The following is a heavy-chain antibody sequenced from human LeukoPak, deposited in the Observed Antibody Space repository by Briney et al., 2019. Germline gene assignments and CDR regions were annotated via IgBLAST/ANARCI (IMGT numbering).Heavy chain of an antibody. CDR1: GFTFSGCY. CDR2: ISSSGSTI. D-gene: IGHD3-22*01. J-gene: IGHJ4*02. Sequence: PGGSLRLSCAASGFTFSGCYMSWIRQAPGKGLEWVSYISSSGSTIYYADSVKGRFTISRDNAKNSLYLQMNSLRAEDTAVYYCARQPIYYDSSGYREGYFDYWGQGTLVTVSS. CDR3: ARQPIYYDSSGYREGYFDY. V-gene: IGHV3-11*04.